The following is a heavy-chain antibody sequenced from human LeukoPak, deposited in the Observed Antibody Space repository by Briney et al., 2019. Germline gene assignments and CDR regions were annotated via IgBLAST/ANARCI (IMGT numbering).Heavy chain of an antibody. V-gene: IGHV4-30-4*01. CDR1: GGSISSSNW. CDR2: IYYSGTT. CDR3: ARGRVYDSTGYPPDY. J-gene: IGHJ4*02. D-gene: IGHD3-22*01. Sequence: PSETLSLTCAVSGGSISSSNWWSWIRQPPGKGLEWIGYIYYSGTTDYNPSLKSRVTISIDTSKNQFSLKLSSVTAADTAVYYCARGRVYDSTGYPPDYWGQGTLVTVSS.